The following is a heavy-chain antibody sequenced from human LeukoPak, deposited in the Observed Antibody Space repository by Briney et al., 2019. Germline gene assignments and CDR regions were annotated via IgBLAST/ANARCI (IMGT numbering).Heavy chain of an antibody. CDR3: ARDYGAGLYDAFDS. Sequence: SETLSLTCSVSSYSIISVYYWDWIRQPPGKGLEWIGSIHHSGGTYYNPSLKSRVTISLDTSKNHFSLNLSSVTAADTAVYYCARDYGAGLYDAFDSWGQGTMVTVSS. J-gene: IGHJ3*02. CDR1: SYSIISVYY. CDR2: IHHSGGT. V-gene: IGHV4-38-2*02. D-gene: IGHD4-17*01.